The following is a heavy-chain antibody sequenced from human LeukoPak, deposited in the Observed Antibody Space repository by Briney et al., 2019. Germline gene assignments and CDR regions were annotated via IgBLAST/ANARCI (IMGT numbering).Heavy chain of an antibody. CDR3: ARDWAGAPTDY. D-gene: IGHD3-10*01. J-gene: IGHJ4*02. Sequence: GGSLRLSCAASGFIFSDYYMSWIRQAPGKGLEWVSYLSSSGNTIYYADSVKGRFTISRDNAKNSLYLQMNSLRADDTAVYYCARDWAGAPTDYWGQGTLVTASS. CDR2: LSSSGNTI. V-gene: IGHV3-11*04. CDR1: GFIFSDYY.